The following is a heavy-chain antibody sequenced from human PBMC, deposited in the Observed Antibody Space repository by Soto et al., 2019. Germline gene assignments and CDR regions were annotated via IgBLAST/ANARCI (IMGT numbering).Heavy chain of an antibody. Sequence: GGSLRLSCAASGFTFSSYWMSWVRQAPGKGLEWVANIKQDGSEKYYVDSVKGRFTISRDNAKNSLYLQMNSLRAEDTAVYYCARDLGHDYIWGSYRPPLFDYWGQGTLVTVSS. CDR1: GFTFSSYW. D-gene: IGHD3-16*02. CDR2: IKQDGSEK. CDR3: ARDLGHDYIWGSYRPPLFDY. J-gene: IGHJ4*02. V-gene: IGHV3-7*01.